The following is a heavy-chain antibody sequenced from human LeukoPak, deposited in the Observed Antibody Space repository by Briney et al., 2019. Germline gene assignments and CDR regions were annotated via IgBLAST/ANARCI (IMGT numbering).Heavy chain of an antibody. V-gene: IGHV4-4*02. D-gene: IGHD4-17*01. Sequence: SETLSLTCAVSGGSISSSNWWSWVRQPPGKGLEWIGEIYHSGSTNYNPSLKSRVTISVDKSKNQFSLKLSSVTAADTAVYYCARGSDYGDYGLDYWGQGTLVTVSS. CDR3: ARGSDYGDYGLDY. CDR2: IYHSGST. CDR1: GGSISSSNW. J-gene: IGHJ4*02.